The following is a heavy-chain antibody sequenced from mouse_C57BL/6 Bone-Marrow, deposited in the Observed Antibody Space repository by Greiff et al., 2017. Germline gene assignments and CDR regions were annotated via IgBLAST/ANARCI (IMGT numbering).Heavy chain of an antibody. CDR1: GFTFSSYG. V-gene: IGHV5-6*01. Sequence: EVHLVESGGDLVKPGGSLKLSCAASGFTFSSYGLSWVRQTPDKRLAWVATISSGGSYTYYPDSVKGRFTISRDNAKNTLYLQMSSLKSEDTAMYYCARRDGTYFDYWGQGTTLTVSA. CDR3: ARRDGTYFDY. CDR2: ISSGGSYT. J-gene: IGHJ2*01. D-gene: IGHD4-1*01.